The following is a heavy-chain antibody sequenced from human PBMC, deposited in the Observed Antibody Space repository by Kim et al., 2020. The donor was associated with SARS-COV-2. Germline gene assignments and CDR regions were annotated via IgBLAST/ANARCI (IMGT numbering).Heavy chain of an antibody. CDR3: ARRAYYYGSGARMDV. V-gene: IGHV3-66*04. Sequence: DPVKGRFPISRDNSKNTLYLQMNSLRAEDTAVYYCARRAYYYGSGARMDVWGQGTTVTVSS. J-gene: IGHJ6*02. D-gene: IGHD3-10*01.